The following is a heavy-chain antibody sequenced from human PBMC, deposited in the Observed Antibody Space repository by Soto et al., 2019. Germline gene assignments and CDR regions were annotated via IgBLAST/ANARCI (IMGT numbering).Heavy chain of an antibody. Sequence: PGGSLRLSCAASGFTFSSYAMSWVRQAPGKGLEWVSAISGSGGSTYYADSVKGRFTISRDNSKNTLYLQMNSLRAEDTAVYYCAKNYYDSSGSYYFDYWGQGTLVTVSS. D-gene: IGHD3-22*01. CDR1: GFTFSSYA. V-gene: IGHV3-23*01. J-gene: IGHJ4*02. CDR2: ISGSGGST. CDR3: AKNYYDSSGSYYFDY.